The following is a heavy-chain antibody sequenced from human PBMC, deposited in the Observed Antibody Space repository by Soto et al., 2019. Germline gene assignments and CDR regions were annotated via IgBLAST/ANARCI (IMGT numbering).Heavy chain of an antibody. CDR1: GFTFSSYA. Sequence: GGSLRLSCAASGFTFSSYAMSWVRQAPGKGLEWVSAISGSGGSTYYADSVKGRFTISRDNSKNTLYLQMNSLRAEDTAVYYCAKDRVSVFGVVTPQGYYYGMDVWGHGTTVTVS. J-gene: IGHJ6*02. CDR2: ISGSGGST. CDR3: AKDRVSVFGVVTPQGYYYGMDV. V-gene: IGHV3-23*01. D-gene: IGHD3-3*02.